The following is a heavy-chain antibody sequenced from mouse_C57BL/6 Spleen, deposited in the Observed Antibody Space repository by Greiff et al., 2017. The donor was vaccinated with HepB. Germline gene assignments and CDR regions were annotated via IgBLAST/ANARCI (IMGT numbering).Heavy chain of an antibody. V-gene: IGHV7-3*01. Sequence: EVKLMESGGGLVQPGGSLSLSCAASGFTFTDYYMSWVRQPPGKALEWLGFIRNKANGYTTEYSASVKGRFTISRDNSQSILYLQMNALRAEDSATYYCARYLGLRQEYYFDYWGQGTTLTVSS. J-gene: IGHJ2*01. D-gene: IGHD2-4*01. CDR3: ARYLGLRQEYYFDY. CDR1: GFTFTDYY. CDR2: IRNKANGYTT.